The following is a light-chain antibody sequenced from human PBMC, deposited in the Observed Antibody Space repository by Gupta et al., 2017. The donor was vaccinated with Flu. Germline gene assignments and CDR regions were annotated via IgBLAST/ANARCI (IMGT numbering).Light chain of an antibody. CDR2: KVS. Sequence: DVVMTQSPLSLPVTLGQPASISCRSSQSLVYSDGNTYLTWFQQRPGQSPRRLIYKVSNRDSGVPDRFSCSGSGTDFTLKLSRVEAEDVGVYYCMQGTHWPWTFGQGTKVEIK. V-gene: IGKV2-30*01. CDR1: QSLVYSDGNTY. J-gene: IGKJ1*01. CDR3: MQGTHWPWT.